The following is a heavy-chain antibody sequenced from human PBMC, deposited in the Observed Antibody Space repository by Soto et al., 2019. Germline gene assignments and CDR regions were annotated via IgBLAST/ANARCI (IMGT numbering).Heavy chain of an antibody. CDR3: VRAAYDFWSGYLRYGMGV. Sequence: QVQLQESGPGLVKPSQTLSLTCTVSGGSISSGDYYWSWIRQPPGKDLEWLGYIYYSGSAYYNPSRQWCVTSSVYSSKNQCSLKLSSVTAADPAGDYCVRAAYDFWSGYLRYGMGVWGQGTTVIVSS. J-gene: IGHJ6*02. CDR2: IYYSGSA. V-gene: IGHV4-30-4*01. D-gene: IGHD3-3*01. CDR1: GGSISSGDYY.